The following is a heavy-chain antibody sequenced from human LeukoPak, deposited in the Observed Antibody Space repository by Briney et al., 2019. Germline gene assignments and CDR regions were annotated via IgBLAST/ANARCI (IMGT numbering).Heavy chain of an antibody. D-gene: IGHD1-1*01. Sequence: SETLSLTCTVSGGSISSYYWSWIRQPPGKGLEWIGYVYYSGSTNYNPSLKSRVTISVDTSKNQFSLKLRSVTAADTAICYCAGRELDHDAFDMWGQGTMLTVSS. V-gene: IGHV4-59*01. CDR2: VYYSGST. CDR1: GGSISSYY. J-gene: IGHJ3*02. CDR3: AGRELDHDAFDM.